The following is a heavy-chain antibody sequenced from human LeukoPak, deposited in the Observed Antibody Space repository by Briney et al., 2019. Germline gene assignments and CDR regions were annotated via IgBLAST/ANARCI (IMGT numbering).Heavy chain of an antibody. CDR1: GFTFSSYW. Sequence: GGSLRLSCAASGFTFSSYWMSWVRQAPGKGLEWVANIKQDGSEKYYVDSVKGRFTISRDNAKNTLYLQMNSLRAEDTAVYYCAKDSSSWYSHYYYYYMDVWGKGTTVTISS. CDR2: IKQDGSEK. V-gene: IGHV3-7*03. D-gene: IGHD6-13*01. CDR3: AKDSSSWYSHYYYYYMDV. J-gene: IGHJ6*03.